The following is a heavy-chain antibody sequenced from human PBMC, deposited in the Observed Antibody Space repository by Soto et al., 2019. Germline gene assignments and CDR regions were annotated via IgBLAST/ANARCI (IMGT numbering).Heavy chain of an antibody. CDR1: GGSISSSSYY. CDR2: IYYSGST. D-gene: IGHD6-19*01. V-gene: IGHV4-39*01. Sequence: SETLSLTCTVSGGSISSSSYYWGWIRQPPGKGLEWIGSIYYSGSTYYNPSLKSRVTISVDTSKNQFSLKLSSVTAADTAVYYCARHRKAVAGTTLYYFDYWGQGTLVTVSS. J-gene: IGHJ4*02. CDR3: ARHRKAVAGTTLYYFDY.